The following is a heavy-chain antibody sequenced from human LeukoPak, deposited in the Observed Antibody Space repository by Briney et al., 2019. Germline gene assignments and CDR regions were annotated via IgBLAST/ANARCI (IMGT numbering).Heavy chain of an antibody. V-gene: IGHV4-34*01. CDR3: AKHYMGSSYNHGLDC. J-gene: IGHJ4*02. Sequence: PSETLSLTCAVYGGSFSGYSWSWIRQPPGKGLGWIGEINHSGSTNYNPSLKSRVAISVDTSKNQFSLKLSSVTAADTALYYCAKHYMGSSYNHGLDCWGQGTLVTVSS. CDR2: INHSGST. CDR1: GGSFSGYS. D-gene: IGHD3-10*01.